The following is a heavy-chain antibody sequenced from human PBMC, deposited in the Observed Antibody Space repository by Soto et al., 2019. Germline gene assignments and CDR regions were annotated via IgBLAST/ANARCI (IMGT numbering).Heavy chain of an antibody. Sequence: QVQLQESGPGLVKPSQTLSLTCTVSGGSISSGGYYWSWIRQHPGKGLEWIGYIYYNGSTSYNPSLKMPVTISVDTSKNQFSLKLSSVTAADTAVYYCARDIMAGEAAACTFDYWGQGTLVTVSS. CDR3: ARDIMAGEAAACTFDY. J-gene: IGHJ4*02. CDR1: GGSISSGGYY. V-gene: IGHV4-31*01. D-gene: IGHD6-13*01. CDR2: IYYNGST.